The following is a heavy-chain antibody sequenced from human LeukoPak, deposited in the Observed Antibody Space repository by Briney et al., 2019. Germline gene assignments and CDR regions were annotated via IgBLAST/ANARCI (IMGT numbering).Heavy chain of an antibody. Sequence: SETLSLTCAVYGGSFSGYYWSWIRQPPGKGLEWIGEINHSGSTNYNPSLKSRVTISVDTSKNQFSLKLSSVTAADTATYYCARGGMYYDFWSGYRIFDYWGQGTLVTVSS. CDR3: ARGGMYYDFWSGYRIFDY. J-gene: IGHJ4*02. D-gene: IGHD3-3*01. CDR2: INHSGST. V-gene: IGHV4-34*01. CDR1: GGSFSGYY.